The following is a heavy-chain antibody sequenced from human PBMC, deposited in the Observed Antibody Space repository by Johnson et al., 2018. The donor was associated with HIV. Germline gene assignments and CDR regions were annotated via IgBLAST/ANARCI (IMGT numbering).Heavy chain of an antibody. D-gene: IGHD5-12*01. CDR3: ASGHSAY. V-gene: IGHV3-7*03. CDR2: ISTACSNT. J-gene: IGHJ3*01. CDR1: GFTFSSYW. Sequence: EVQLVESGGGLVQPGGSLRLSCAASGFTFSSYWMSWVRQAPGTGLEWVALISTACSNTYFADSVKGRFTISRDNTKSSFFLQMNNLRADDTAMYYCASGHSAYWGRGTMVTVSS.